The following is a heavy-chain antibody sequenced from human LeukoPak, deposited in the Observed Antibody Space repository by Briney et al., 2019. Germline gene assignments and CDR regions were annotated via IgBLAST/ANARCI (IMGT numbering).Heavy chain of an antibody. CDR3: ARDLRVADHDAFDI. CDR1: GFTFSSYA. Sequence: PGGSLRLSCAASGFTFSSYAMHWVRQAPGKGLEWVAVISYDGSNKYYADSVKGRFTISRDNSKNTLYLQMNSLRAEDTAVYYCARDLRVADHDAFDIWGQGTIVTVSS. D-gene: IGHD6-19*01. CDR2: ISYDGSNK. V-gene: IGHV3-30-3*01. J-gene: IGHJ3*02.